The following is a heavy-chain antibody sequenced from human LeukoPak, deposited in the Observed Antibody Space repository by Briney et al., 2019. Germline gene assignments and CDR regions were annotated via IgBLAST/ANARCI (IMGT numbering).Heavy chain of an antibody. CDR2: IKQDGSEK. J-gene: IGHJ5*02. D-gene: IGHD2-8*01. CDR3: VRDKGNGWFDP. V-gene: IGHV3-7*03. Sequence: GGSLRLSCVASEFIFSTYWMIWVRQAPGKGLEWVANIKQDGSEKYYVDSVKGRFTISRDNAKNSLYLQMYSLRVEDTAVYYCVRDKGNGWFDPWGQGTLVTVSS. CDR1: EFIFSTYW.